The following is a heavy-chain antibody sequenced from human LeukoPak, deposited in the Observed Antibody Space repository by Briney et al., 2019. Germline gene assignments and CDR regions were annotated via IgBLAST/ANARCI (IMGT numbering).Heavy chain of an antibody. D-gene: IGHD3-22*01. CDR1: GFTVSNNY. CDR2: IYSGGST. J-gene: IGHJ4*02. CDR3: ARDRDDSSGLAFDY. Sequence: PGRSLRLSCAASGFTVSNNYMTWVRQAPGKGLEWVSLIYSGGSTYYADSVKGRFTISRDNSKNTPYLQMNSLRAEDTAVYYCARDRDDSSGLAFDYWGQGTLVTVSS. V-gene: IGHV3-66*01.